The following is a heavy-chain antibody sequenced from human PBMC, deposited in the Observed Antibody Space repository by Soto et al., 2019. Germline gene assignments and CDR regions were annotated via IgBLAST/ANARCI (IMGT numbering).Heavy chain of an antibody. CDR1: GGSIRSGGYP. CDR2: IYHSGST. CDR3: ATFTVSGFDP. D-gene: IGHD4-17*01. V-gene: IGHV4-30-2*01. J-gene: IGHJ5*02. Sequence: PSERLALNWAVSGGSIRSGGYPWSWIRQPPGKGLEWIGYIYHSGSTYYNPSLKSRVTISVDRSKNQFSLKLRSVTAADTAVYYCATFTVSGFDPWGQGTLVTVSS.